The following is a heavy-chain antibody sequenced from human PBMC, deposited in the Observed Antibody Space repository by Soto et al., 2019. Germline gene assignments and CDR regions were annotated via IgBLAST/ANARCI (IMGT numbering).Heavy chain of an antibody. D-gene: IGHD2-15*01. V-gene: IGHV3-66*01. Sequence: EVQLVESGGGLVQPGGSLRLSCTASGFIVSDTYMNWVRQAPGKGLEWVSVISNRGDTHYADSVRGRFSLSRDIVDNTVHLQMNNLRVEDTAVYYCAREPRYCRGGSCSITGDAFDIWGQGTMVTVSS. CDR3: AREPRYCRGGSCSITGDAFDI. CDR1: GFIVSDTY. CDR2: ISNRGDT. J-gene: IGHJ3*02.